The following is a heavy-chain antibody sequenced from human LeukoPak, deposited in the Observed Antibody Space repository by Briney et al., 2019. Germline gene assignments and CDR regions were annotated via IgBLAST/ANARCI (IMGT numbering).Heavy chain of an antibody. Sequence: GGSLTLSCAASGFTFSSYEMNWVRQAPGKGLEWVSYISSSGSTIYYADSVKGRFTISRDNAKNSLYLQMNSLRAEDTAVYYCARELYGSGSYYNNWFDPWGQGTLVTVSS. J-gene: IGHJ5*02. V-gene: IGHV3-48*03. CDR3: ARELYGSGSYYNNWFDP. CDR1: GFTFSSYE. D-gene: IGHD3-10*01. CDR2: ISSSGSTI.